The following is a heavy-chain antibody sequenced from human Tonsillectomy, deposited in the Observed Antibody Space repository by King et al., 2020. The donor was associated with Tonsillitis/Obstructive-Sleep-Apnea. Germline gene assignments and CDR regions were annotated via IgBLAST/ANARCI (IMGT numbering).Heavy chain of an antibody. CDR1: GGTFDYYA. V-gene: IGHV1-69*06. CDR3: AMAWHPLPGYYSYYYRGV. J-gene: IGHJ6*03. CDR2: IIPIFDTP. Sequence: VQLVESGAEMKKSGSTVKVSCKASGGTFDYYAISWVRQAPGQGLEWMGGIIPIFDTPKYALKFQGRVTIIADKSTSTVYMELSSLKSEDRAVYYCAMAWHPLPGYYSYYYRGVGGKGTPATVSS.